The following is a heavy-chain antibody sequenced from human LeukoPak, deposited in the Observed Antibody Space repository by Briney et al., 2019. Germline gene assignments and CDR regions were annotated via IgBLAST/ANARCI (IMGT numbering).Heavy chain of an antibody. CDR2: ISAYNGNT. V-gene: IGHV1-18*01. J-gene: IGHJ4*02. Sequence: ASVKVSCKASGYTFTSYGISWVRQAPGQGLAWMGWISAYNGNTNYAQKLQGRVTITTDTSTSTAYMELRSLRFDDTAVYYCARSLEEIAARRMIPSDYWGQGTLVTVSS. CDR3: ARSLEEIAARRMIPSDY. CDR1: GYTFTSYG. D-gene: IGHD6-6*01.